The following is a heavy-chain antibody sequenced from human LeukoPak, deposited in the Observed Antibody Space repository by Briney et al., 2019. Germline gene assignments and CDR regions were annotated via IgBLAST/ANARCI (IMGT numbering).Heavy chain of an antibody. CDR3: ARGPAVAGPEFDY. CDR2: INPSGGST. Sequence: ASVKVSCKTSGYTFTYYYMHWVRQAPGQGLEWMGIINPSGGSTSYAQKFQGRVTMTRDMSTSTVYMELSSLRSEDTAVYYCARGPAVAGPEFDYWGQGTLVTVSS. J-gene: IGHJ4*02. CDR1: GYTFTYYY. V-gene: IGHV1-46*01. D-gene: IGHD6-19*01.